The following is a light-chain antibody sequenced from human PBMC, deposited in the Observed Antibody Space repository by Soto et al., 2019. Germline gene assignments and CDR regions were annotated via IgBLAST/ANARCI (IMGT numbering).Light chain of an antibody. CDR1: QSVSSY. Sequence: EIVLTQSPATLSLSPGERATLSCRASQSVSSYLAWYQQKPGQAPRLLIYDASNRATGIPARFSGSGPGTDFTLTISSPEPEDFAVYYCQLRNNWPPEVTFGPGTKVDIK. J-gene: IGKJ3*01. V-gene: IGKV3-11*01. CDR3: QLRNNWPPEVT. CDR2: DAS.